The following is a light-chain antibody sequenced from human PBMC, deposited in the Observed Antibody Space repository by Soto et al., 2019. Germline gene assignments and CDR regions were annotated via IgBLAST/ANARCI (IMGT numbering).Light chain of an antibody. CDR1: STDIGAYNY. CDR2: EVT. V-gene: IGLV2-14*01. Sequence: QSVLTQPASVSGSPGQSITISCTGTSTDIGAYNYVSWYQQHPGKAPKLLIYEVTNRPSGVSNRFSGSKSGNTASLTISGIQAEDEANYYCNSYTTLSNRVFGTGTRSPS. J-gene: IGLJ1*01. CDR3: NSYTTLSNRV.